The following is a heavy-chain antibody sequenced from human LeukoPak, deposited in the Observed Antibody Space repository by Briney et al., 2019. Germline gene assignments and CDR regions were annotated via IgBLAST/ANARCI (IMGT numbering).Heavy chain of an antibody. CDR3: ARDFFVGYYIDKEIRDY. V-gene: IGHV1-2*02. D-gene: IGHD3-22*01. CDR2: INPNSGGT. J-gene: IGHJ4*02. CDR1: GYTFTGYY. Sequence: ASVKVSCKASGYTFTGYYMHWVRQAPGQGLQWMGWINPNSGGTNYAQKFQGRVTMTRDTSISTAYMELSRLRSDDTAVYYCARDFFVGYYIDKEIRDYWGQGTLVTVSA.